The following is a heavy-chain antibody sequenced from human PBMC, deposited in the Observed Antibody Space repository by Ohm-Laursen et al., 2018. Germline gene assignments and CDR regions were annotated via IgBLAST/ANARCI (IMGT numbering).Heavy chain of an antibody. J-gene: IGHJ4*02. V-gene: IGHV4-39*01. D-gene: IGHD2-15*01. CDR3: ARLYCSGGSCYRTIKPRFDY. CDR2: IYYSGST. Sequence: PSETLSLTWTVSGGSISSSSYYWGWIRQPPGKGLEWIGSIYYSGSTYYNPSLKSRVTISVDTSKNRLAQKLSSETAADTAVYYCARLYCSGGSCYRTIKPRFDYWGQGTLVTVSS. CDR1: GGSISSSSYY.